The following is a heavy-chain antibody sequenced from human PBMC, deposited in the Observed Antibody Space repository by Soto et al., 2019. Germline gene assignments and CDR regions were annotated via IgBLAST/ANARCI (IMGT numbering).Heavy chain of an antibody. CDR2: ISGDSRDT. J-gene: IGHJ3*02. CDR3: ATGQQVRMADI. Sequence: QVQLLESGGGLVKPGGSLRLSCAASKFTVSAYYMAWIRQAPGKGLEWISYISGDSRDTNYVDSVKGRFTISRDNAKNSLSLQMYSLTVEDTAVYFCATGQQVRMADIWDQGTVVTVSS. CDR1: KFTVSAYY. V-gene: IGHV3-11*03. D-gene: IGHD6-13*01.